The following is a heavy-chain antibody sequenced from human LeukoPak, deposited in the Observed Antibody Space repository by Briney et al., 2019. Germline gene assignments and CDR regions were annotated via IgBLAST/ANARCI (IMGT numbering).Heavy chain of an antibody. CDR1: GGSISSYY. CDR2: IFYSGST. CDR3: ARDTGYLGSNYGMDV. D-gene: IGHD3-22*01. V-gene: IGHV4-59*01. J-gene: IGHJ6*02. Sequence: PSETLSLTCTVSGGSISSYYWSWIRQPPGKGLEWTGYIFYSGSTNCNPSLKSRVTISVDTSKNQFSLNLSSVTAADTAIYYCARDTGYLGSNYGMDVWGQGTTVTVSS.